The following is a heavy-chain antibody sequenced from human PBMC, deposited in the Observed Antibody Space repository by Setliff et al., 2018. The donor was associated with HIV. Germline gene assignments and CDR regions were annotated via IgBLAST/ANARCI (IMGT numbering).Heavy chain of an antibody. CDR2: IYPGDSDT. CDR1: GYTFTSYW. D-gene: IGHD2-2*01. J-gene: IGHJ3*01. V-gene: IGHV5-51*01. CDR3: ARHGGPKGVVVPAALDV. Sequence: GESLKISCKVSGYTFTSYWIAWVRQMPGKGLEWMGIIYPGDSDTRYSPSFQGQVTISADKSITTAYLQWSSLGASDTAMYYCARHGGPKGVVVPAALDVWGQGTMVTVSS.